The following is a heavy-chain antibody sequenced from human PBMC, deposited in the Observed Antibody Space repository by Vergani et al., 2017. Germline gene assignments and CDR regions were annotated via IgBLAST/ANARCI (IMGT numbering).Heavy chain of an antibody. CDR3: AKVCGSTSCPYGGGAFDV. V-gene: IGHV3-23*01. D-gene: IGHD2-2*01. J-gene: IGHJ3*01. CDR2: INNNGGST. CDR1: GFTFNSYA. Sequence: QLLESGGGLIQPGGSLRLSCAASGFTFNSYAMTWVRQAPGKGLEWVSGINNNGGSTYYADSVKGRFTISRDNSKNTLYLQMTDLRAGDTATYYCAKVCGSTSCPYGGGAFDVWGHGTMVTVSS.